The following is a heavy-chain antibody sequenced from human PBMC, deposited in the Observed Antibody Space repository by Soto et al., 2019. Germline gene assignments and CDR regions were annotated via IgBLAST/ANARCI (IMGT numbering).Heavy chain of an antibody. D-gene: IGHD5-18*01. CDR3: ARGGFSYGTGIEH. J-gene: IGHJ4*02. V-gene: IGHV3-7*01. CDR1: GFSISRCW. Sequence: GGSLRLSCAASGFSISRCWMSWVRQAPGKGLEWVADKKQDGSEEYYVDSVKGRFTVSRDNAKNLLYLQLTSLRVEDTALYYCARGGFSYGTGIEHWGQGTLVTVSS. CDR2: KKQDGSEE.